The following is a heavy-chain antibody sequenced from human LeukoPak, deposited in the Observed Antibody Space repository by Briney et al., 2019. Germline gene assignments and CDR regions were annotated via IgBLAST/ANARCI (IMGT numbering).Heavy chain of an antibody. CDR2: ISRSGSTK. Sequence: GGSLRLSCAASGFTFSDYNMRWIRQAPGKGLEWVSSISRSGSTKYYADSVKGRFTISRDNSKNTLYLQMNSLRPDDTAVYYCAKDLGPVALNGGDYWGQGTLVTVSS. CDR1: GFTFSDYN. CDR3: AKDLGPVALNGGDY. D-gene: IGHD6-19*01. V-gene: IGHV3-11*04. J-gene: IGHJ4*02.